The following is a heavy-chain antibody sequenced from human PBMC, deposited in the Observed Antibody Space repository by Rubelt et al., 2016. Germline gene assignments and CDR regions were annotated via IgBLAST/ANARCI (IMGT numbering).Heavy chain of an antibody. Sequence: QLQLQESGPGLVKPSETLSLPCTVSGYSISSGNYWGWIRQPPGKGLEWIGSIFHSGSTYYNPSLKSRITISVDTSKNQFPLKLCAVTAGETVVDFCAGFCPAVEHWGQGTLVTVSS. D-gene: IGHD2-2*01. CDR2: IFHSGST. CDR1: GYSISSGNY. CDR3: AGFCPAVEH. V-gene: IGHV4-38-2*02. J-gene: IGHJ4*02.